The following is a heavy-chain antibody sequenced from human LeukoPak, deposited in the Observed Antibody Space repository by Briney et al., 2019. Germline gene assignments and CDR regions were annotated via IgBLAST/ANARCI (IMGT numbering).Heavy chain of an antibody. CDR2: ISGSGSST. V-gene: IGHV3-23*01. CDR3: ARGSTYYDSSGQVPFDY. J-gene: IGHJ4*02. CDR1: GFTFSSYG. Sequence: GGSLRLSCAASGFTFSSYGMSWVRQAPGKGLEWVSLISGSGSSTYYADSVKGRFTISRDNSKNTLYLQMNSLRAEDTAVYYCARGSTYYDSSGQVPFDYWGQGTLVTVSS. D-gene: IGHD3-22*01.